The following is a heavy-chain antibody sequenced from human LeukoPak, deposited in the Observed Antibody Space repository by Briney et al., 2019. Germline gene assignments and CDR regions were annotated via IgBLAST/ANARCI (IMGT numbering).Heavy chain of an antibody. CDR3: AKGSGNYFFEY. CDR2: ISGSGGTT. D-gene: IGHD3-22*01. J-gene: IGHJ4*02. Sequence: PGGSLRLSCAASGFTFSSYGMSWVRQAPGEGLEWVSVISGSGGTTYYADSVKGRFTISRDNSKNTVHLQMNSLRAEDTAVYYCAKGSGNYFFEYWGQGTLVTVSS. CDR1: GFTFSSYG. V-gene: IGHV3-23*01.